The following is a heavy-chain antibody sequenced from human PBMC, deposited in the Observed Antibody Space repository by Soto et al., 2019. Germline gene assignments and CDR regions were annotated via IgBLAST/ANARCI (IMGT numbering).Heavy chain of an antibody. D-gene: IGHD3-16*02. CDR3: PAVWCRLHFGELSVNFDS. CDR1: GFTFGDYA. J-gene: IGHJ4*02. V-gene: IGHV3-49*03. Sequence: GGSLRLSCTASGFTFGDYAMSWFRQAPGKGLEWVGFIRSKAYGGTTEYAASVKGRFTISRDDSKSIAYLQMNSLKTEATAVYYFPAVWCRLHFGELSVNFDSGGKGTPVTVSS. CDR2: IRSKAYGGTT.